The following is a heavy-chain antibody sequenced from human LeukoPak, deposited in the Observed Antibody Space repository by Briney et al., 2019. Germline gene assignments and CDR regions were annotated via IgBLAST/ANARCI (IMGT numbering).Heavy chain of an antibody. D-gene: IGHD3-9*01. CDR2: ISSSSSYI. CDR3: ARPNYDILTGYSAFDY. CDR1: GFTFSSYA. V-gene: IGHV3-21*01. Sequence: GGSLRLSCAASGFTFSSYAMNWVRQAPGKGLEWVSSISSSSSYIYYADSVKGRFTISRDNAKNSLYLQMNSLRAEDTAVYYCARPNYDILTGYSAFDYWGQGTLVTVSS. J-gene: IGHJ4*02.